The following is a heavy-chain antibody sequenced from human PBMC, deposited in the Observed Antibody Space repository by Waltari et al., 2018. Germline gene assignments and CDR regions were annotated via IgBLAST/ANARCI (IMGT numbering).Heavy chain of an antibody. D-gene: IGHD1-1*01. CDR1: GGTFGRYA. CDR3: ARRQLGGPLDP. V-gene: IGHV1-69*12. CDR2: LIPIFGAP. Sequence: QVHLVQSGAEVKKPGSSVKVSCKASGGTFGRYAITWVLQAPGQGLEWLGGLIPIFGAPNYAQRFQGRVTITADESTRTVYMELSSLKSEDTALYFCARRQLGGPLDPWGQGTLVTVSS. J-gene: IGHJ5*02.